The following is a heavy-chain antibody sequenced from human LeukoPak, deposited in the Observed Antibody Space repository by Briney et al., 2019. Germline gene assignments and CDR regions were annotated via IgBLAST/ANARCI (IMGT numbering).Heavy chain of an antibody. D-gene: IGHD1-26*01. Sequence: ASVKVSCKASGYTFSSNYLHWVRQAPGQGLEWMGLINPSGDSTSYAQKFQGRVTMIRDTSTTTVYMDLSNLRSEDTAVYYCARGSSGSYYNYFDFWGQGTLVTVSS. J-gene: IGHJ4*02. CDR3: ARGSSGSYYNYFDF. CDR1: GYTFSSNY. V-gene: IGHV1-46*01. CDR2: INPSGDST.